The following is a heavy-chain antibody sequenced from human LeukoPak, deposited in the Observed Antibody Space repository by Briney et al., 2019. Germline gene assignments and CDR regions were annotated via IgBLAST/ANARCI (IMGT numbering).Heavy chain of an antibody. CDR3: ARGGRDGYKSNLSHFDC. D-gene: IGHD5-12*01. V-gene: IGHV4-59*01. J-gene: IGHJ4*02. CDR1: GGSISSYY. Sequence: PSETLSLTCTVSGGSISSYYWSWIRQPPGKGLEWIGYIYYSGSTNYNPSLKSRVTISVDTSKNQFSLKLSSVTAADTAVYYCARGGRDGYKSNLSHFDCWGQGTLVTVSS. CDR2: IYYSGST.